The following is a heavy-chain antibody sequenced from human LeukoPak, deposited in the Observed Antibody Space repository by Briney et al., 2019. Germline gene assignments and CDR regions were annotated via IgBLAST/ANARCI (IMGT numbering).Heavy chain of an antibody. D-gene: IGHD4-11*01. V-gene: IGHV3-74*01. Sequence: GGSLRLSCAASGFTFSGSAMHWVRQAPGKGLVWVSRINSDGTSTTYADSVKGRFTISRDNAKNTLYLQMNSLRADDTAMYYCARDTGYSNYDYWGQGPLVTVSS. CDR1: GFTFSGSA. J-gene: IGHJ4*02. CDR3: ARDTGYSNYDY. CDR2: INSDGTST.